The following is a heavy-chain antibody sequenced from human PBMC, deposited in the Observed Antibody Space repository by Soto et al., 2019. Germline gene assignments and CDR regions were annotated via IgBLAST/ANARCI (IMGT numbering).Heavy chain of an antibody. V-gene: IGHV4-39*01. CDR2: IYYSGST. D-gene: IGHD2-2*01. Sequence: SETLSLTCTVSGGSISSSSYYWGWIRQPPGKGLEWIGSIYYSGSTYYNPSLNSRVTISVETSKNKFSLKLSSVTAADTSVYYCAIPDGEVPAAMRGPNYYYYGMDVWGQGTTVTVSS. CDR1: GGSISSSSYY. J-gene: IGHJ6*02. CDR3: AIPDGEVPAAMRGPNYYYYGMDV.